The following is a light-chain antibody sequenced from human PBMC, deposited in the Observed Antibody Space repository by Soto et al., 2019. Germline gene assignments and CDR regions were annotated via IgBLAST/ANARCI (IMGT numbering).Light chain of an antibody. CDR1: SSDVGVYKY. CDR3: TSYTSSSTLL. V-gene: IGLV2-14*01. J-gene: IGLJ2*01. Sequence: QYVLTPPASVSGSPGQSITISCTGTSSDVGVYKYVSWYQHHPGKAPKLMIYEVSNRPSGVSNRFSGSKSGNTASLTISGVQAEDEAHYCCTSYTSSSTLLFGGGTKVTVL. CDR2: EVS.